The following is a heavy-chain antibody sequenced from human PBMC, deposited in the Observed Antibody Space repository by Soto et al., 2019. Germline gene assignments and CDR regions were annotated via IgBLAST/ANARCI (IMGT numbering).Heavy chain of an antibody. CDR2: ISGSGGST. J-gene: IGHJ2*01. V-gene: IGHV3-23*01. Sequence: EVQLLESGGGLVQPGGSQRLSCAASGFTFSSYAMNWVRQAPGKGLEWVSVISGSGGSTYYADSVKGRFTISRDNSKNTLYLQMNSLRAEDTAVYYCAKRTVGWYFDLWGRGTLVTVSS. CDR3: AKRTVGWYFDL. D-gene: IGHD4-17*01. CDR1: GFTFSSYA.